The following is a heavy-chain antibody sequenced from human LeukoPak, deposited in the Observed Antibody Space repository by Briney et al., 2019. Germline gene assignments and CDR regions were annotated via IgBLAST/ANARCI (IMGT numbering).Heavy chain of an antibody. CDR2: FDPEDGGT. CDR1: GYTLTELS. CDR3: ATDRQAGYYYYYGMDV. V-gene: IGHV1-24*01. D-gene: IGHD3-10*01. Sequence: ASVKVSCKVSGYTLTELSMHWVRQAPGKGLEWMGGFDPEDGGTIYAQKFQGRVTMTEDTSTDTAYMELSSLRSEDTAVYYCATDRQAGYYYYYGMDVWGQGTTVTVSS. J-gene: IGHJ6*02.